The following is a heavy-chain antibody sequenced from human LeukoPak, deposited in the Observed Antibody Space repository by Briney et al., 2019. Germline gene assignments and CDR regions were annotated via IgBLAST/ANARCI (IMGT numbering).Heavy chain of an antibody. V-gene: IGHV3-74*01. Sequence: PGGSLRLSCAASGLTFSSHWMHWVRHAPGKGLVWVSRITNDGSSTTYADSVKGRFTISRDNSKNTLYLQMNSLRAEDTAVYYCARLNRVGYYRGYFDYWGQGTLVTVSS. CDR3: ARLNRVGYYRGYFDY. CDR2: ITNDGSST. D-gene: IGHD3-3*01. CDR1: GLTFSSHW. J-gene: IGHJ4*02.